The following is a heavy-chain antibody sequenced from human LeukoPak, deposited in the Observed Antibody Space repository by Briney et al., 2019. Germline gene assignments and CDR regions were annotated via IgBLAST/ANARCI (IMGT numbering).Heavy chain of an antibody. CDR3: ARVQADGSGDY. J-gene: IGHJ4*02. CDR2: ISGDGGTT. D-gene: IGHD5-24*01. V-gene: IGHV3-64*01. CDR1: GFTLSSNT. Sequence: GGSLRLSCAASGFTLSSNTMQWVRQAPGKGLEYVSAISGDGGTTYYANSVKGRFTISRDNSKNTLYLQMGGLRGEDLGVYYCARVQADGSGDYWGQGTLVTVSS.